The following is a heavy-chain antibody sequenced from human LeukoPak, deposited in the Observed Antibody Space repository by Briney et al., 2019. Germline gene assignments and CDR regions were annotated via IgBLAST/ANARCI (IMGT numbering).Heavy chain of an antibody. CDR2: IRQDGGAK. V-gene: IGHV3-7*01. CDR1: AFTFARHW. Sequence: GGSLRLSCVASAFTFARHWMSWVRQAPGKPLEWVATIRQDGGAKYYLDSVKGRFIISRDNARNSLSLQMDSLRVEDTAVYYCARLPGEFTVYDYWGQGTLVTVSS. J-gene: IGHJ4*02. CDR3: ARLPGEFTVYDY. D-gene: IGHD3-16*01.